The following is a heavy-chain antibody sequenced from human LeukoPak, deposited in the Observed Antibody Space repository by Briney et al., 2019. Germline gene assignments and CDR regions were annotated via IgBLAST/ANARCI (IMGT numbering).Heavy chain of an antibody. V-gene: IGHV4-34*01. CDR2: MNQRGSM. J-gene: IGHJ4*02. CDR3: ARDSDWNYVFDY. CDR1: GASFTGYY. Sequence: PSETLSLTCDVYGASFTGYYWSWIRQSPGKGLEWIGEMNQRGSMNYNPSLKSRVTISVDTSKNQFSLKVSSVTAADTAVYYCARDSDWNYVFDYWGQGTLVTVSS. D-gene: IGHD1-7*01.